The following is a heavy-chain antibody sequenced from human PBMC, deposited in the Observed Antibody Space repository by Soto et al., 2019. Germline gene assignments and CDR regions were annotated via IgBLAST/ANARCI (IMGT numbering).Heavy chain of an antibody. J-gene: IGHJ4*02. CDR3: ARESGYSCGGPFSLDQPQDY. CDR2: MHYTGFS. V-gene: IGHV4-59*02. Sequence: SETLSLTCSFSGDSVTSHYLTWIRQSPEKGLEWIGYMHYTGFSHYNPSLKSRLTISVDRSKNQFTLQLTSVTVEDTAVYYCARESGYSCGGPFSLDQPQDYWGQGTLVTVSS. CDR1: GDSVTSHY. D-gene: IGHD6-19*01.